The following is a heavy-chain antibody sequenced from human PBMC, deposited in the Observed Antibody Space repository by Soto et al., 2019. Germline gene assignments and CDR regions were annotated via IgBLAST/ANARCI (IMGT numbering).Heavy chain of an antibody. CDR1: GDNVSSHSAA. J-gene: IGHJ5*02. D-gene: IGHD6-19*01. CDR2: TYYRSKWYN. Sequence: SQTLSLTCAISGDNVSSHSAAWNWIRQSPSKGLEWLGRTYYRSKWYNDYAVSVKSRITINPDTSKNQFSLQLNSVTPEDTAVYYCARDRRAVAGTYNWFDPWGQGTLVTVSS. CDR3: ARDRRAVAGTYNWFDP. V-gene: IGHV6-1*01.